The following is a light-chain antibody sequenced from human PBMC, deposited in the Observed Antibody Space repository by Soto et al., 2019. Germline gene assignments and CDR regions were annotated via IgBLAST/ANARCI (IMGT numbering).Light chain of an antibody. CDR3: QQSYSTPPT. CDR1: QSISSY. V-gene: IGKV1-39*01. CDR2: ASS. J-gene: IGKJ1*01. Sequence: DIQMTQSPSSLSASVRDRVTITCRASQSISSYLNWYQQKPGKAPKLLIYASSSLQSGVPSRFSGSGPGTDFTLSSSSPQPEDFATYYCQQSYSTPPTFGQGTKVEIK.